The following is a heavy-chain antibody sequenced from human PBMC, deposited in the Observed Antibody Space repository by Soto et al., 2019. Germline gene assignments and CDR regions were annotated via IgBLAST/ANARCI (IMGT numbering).Heavy chain of an antibody. Sequence: ASVKVSCKASGGTFSSYAISWVRQAPGQGLEWMGGIIPIFGTANYAQKFQGRVTITADESTGTAYMELSSLRSEDTAVYYCARESQDCSGGSCPPSINYYYGMDVWGQGTTVTVSS. CDR2: IIPIFGTA. V-gene: IGHV1-69*13. D-gene: IGHD2-15*01. CDR1: GGTFSSYA. J-gene: IGHJ6*02. CDR3: ARESQDCSGGSCPPSINYYYGMDV.